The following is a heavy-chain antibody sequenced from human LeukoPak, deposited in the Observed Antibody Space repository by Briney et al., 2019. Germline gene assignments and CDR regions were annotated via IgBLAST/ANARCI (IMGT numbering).Heavy chain of an antibody. CDR2: ISSSSSTI. V-gene: IGHV3-48*04. J-gene: IGHJ5*02. Sequence: GGSLRLSCAASGFTFSSYSMNWVRQAPGKGLEWVSYISSSSSTIYYADSVKGRFTISRDNAKNSLYLQMNSLRAEDTAVYYCARLPANSYNWFDPWGQGTLVTVSS. CDR3: ARLPANSYNWFDP. D-gene: IGHD1-26*01. CDR1: GFTFSSYS.